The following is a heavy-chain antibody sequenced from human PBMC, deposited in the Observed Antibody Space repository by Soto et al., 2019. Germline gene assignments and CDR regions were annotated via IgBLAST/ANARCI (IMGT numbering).Heavy chain of an antibody. J-gene: IGHJ6*02. Sequence: QVQLVQSGAEVKKPGSSVKVSCKASGGTFSSYAISWVRQAPGQGLEWMGGIIPIFGTANYAQKFQGRVTITADESTSTAYMELSSLRSQDTAVYYCAVLRFRVGYYHYGMDVWGQGTTVTVSS. V-gene: IGHV1-69*01. CDR3: AVLRFRVGYYHYGMDV. CDR1: GGTFSSYA. D-gene: IGHD3-3*01. CDR2: IIPIFGTA.